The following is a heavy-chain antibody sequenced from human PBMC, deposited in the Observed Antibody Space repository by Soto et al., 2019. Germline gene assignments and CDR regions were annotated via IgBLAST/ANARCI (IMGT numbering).Heavy chain of an antibody. Sequence: PSETLSLTCIVSGESISSSSYYWGWIRQPPGKGLEWIGSIYYSGRTYYNPSFKSRVTISIDTSKNQFSLKLSSVTATDTAVYYCARQRTTVVTQAYFDHWGPGALVTVSS. J-gene: IGHJ4*02. CDR3: ARQRTTVVTQAYFDH. V-gene: IGHV4-39*01. CDR2: IYYSGRT. D-gene: IGHD2-21*02. CDR1: GESISSSSYY.